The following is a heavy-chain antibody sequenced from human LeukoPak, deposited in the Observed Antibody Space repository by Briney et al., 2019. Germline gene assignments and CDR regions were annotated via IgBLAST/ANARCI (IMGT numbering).Heavy chain of an antibody. CDR3: ARAVAENWFDP. CDR2: IKQDGSDK. D-gene: IGHD6-19*01. Sequence: GGSLRLSCAASGFTFSSYRMSWVRQAPGKGLEWVANIKQDGSDKYYVDSVKSRFTISRDNAKNSVYLQMSSLRAEDTALYYCARAVAENWFDPWGQGTLVTVSS. V-gene: IGHV3-7*01. CDR1: GFTFSSYR. J-gene: IGHJ5*02.